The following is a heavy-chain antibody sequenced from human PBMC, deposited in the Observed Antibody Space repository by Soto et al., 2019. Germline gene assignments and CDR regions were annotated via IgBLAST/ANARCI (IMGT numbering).Heavy chain of an antibody. Sequence: QVHLQQWGAGLLKPSETLSLTCGVYGGSLRGSYWGWIRQPPGKALEWLGKVTHSGSTTFNPSLRGRARVSVDTSDNQFSVKLTYVTAADTAVYYCARGHIPVYGPVPDYFDSWGQGTLVTVSS. J-gene: IGHJ4*02. CDR1: GGSLRGSY. D-gene: IGHD2-21*01. V-gene: IGHV4-34*02. CDR3: ARGHIPVYGPVPDYFDS. CDR2: VTHSGST.